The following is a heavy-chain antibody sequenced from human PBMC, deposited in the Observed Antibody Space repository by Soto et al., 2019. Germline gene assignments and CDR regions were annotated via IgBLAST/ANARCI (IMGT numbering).Heavy chain of an antibody. D-gene: IGHD6-19*01. CDR2: IYSTGGT. Sequence: PSETLSLTCNVSGGSMSSYYWSWIRQPPGKRLEWIGYIYSTGGTTYNPSLTSRVTISIDMSKNQFSLRLNSVTAADTAIYYCARDRSSSGFYYYWGQGILVTVSS. CDR3: ARDRSSSGFYYY. J-gene: IGHJ4*02. V-gene: IGHV4-59*01. CDR1: GGSMSSYY.